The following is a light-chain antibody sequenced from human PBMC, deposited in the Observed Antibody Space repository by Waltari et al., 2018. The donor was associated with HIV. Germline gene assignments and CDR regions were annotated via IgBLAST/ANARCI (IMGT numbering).Light chain of an antibody. Sequence: QSALTQPASVSGSPGQSITISCIGTNSDVGGYNYVSWYQQHPGQAPKLLIYEVTNRPSGISNRFSGSKSGNTASLTISGLQAEDEADYYCSSYTPTSTVVFGGGTKLTVL. CDR3: SSYTPTSTVV. J-gene: IGLJ2*01. CDR1: NSDVGGYNY. CDR2: EVT. V-gene: IGLV2-14*01.